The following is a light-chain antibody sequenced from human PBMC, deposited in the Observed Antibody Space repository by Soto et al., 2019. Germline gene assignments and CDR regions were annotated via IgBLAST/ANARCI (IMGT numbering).Light chain of an antibody. CDR2: GAS. V-gene: IGKV3-15*01. CDR1: QSISSD. CDR3: QQYNNRPYT. Sequence: EIMMTQSPDTLSVSPGERATVSCRASQSISSDFAWFQLKPGQAPRLLIYGASTRAPDVPDRFSGSGSGTELTLTISSLQFEDFAVYYCQQYNNRPYTFGQGTKLEIK. J-gene: IGKJ2*01.